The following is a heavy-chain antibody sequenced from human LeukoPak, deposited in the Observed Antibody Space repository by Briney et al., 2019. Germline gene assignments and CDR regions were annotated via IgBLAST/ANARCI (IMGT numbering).Heavy chain of an antibody. Sequence: GGSLRLSCAASGFTVSSNYMSWVRQAPGKGLEWVSVIYSGGSTYYADSVKGRFTFSRDSSKNTLYLQMNSLRAEDTAVYYCARPGPDAFDIWGQGTMVTVSS. CDR3: ARPGPDAFDI. J-gene: IGHJ3*02. V-gene: IGHV3-66*04. CDR2: IYSGGST. CDR1: GFTVSSNY.